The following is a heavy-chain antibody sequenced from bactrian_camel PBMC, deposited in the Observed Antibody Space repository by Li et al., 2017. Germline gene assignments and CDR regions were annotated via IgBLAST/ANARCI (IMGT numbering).Heavy chain of an antibody. Sequence: HVQLVESGGGLVQPGGSLRLSCAASGFTFSHYYMSWVRQAPGKGLEWVSVIYSDGMSTYYADSVKGRFTISRDNAENTLYLQLNSLTTEDTAMYYCARGRYFGAYGGTTARGQGTQVTVS. D-gene: IGHD3*01. CDR3: ARGRYFGAYGGTTA. V-gene: IGHV3-2*01. J-gene: IGHJ4*01. CDR1: GFTFSHYY. CDR2: IYSDGMST.